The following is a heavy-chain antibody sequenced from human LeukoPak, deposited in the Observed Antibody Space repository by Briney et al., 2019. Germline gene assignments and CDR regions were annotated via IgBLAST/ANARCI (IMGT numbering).Heavy chain of an antibody. CDR1: GGSICSYS. CDR2: IYYSGST. D-gene: IGHD2-15*01. J-gene: IGHJ6*02. V-gene: IGHV4-59*08. CDR3: ARLGYCSGGSCYSTWAYGMAV. Sequence: SETLSLTCTGSGGSICSYSWSWIRQPPGKGLEWIGYIYYSGSTYYNPSLKSRVTISVDTSKNQFSLKLSSVTAADTAVYYCARLGYCSGGSCYSTWAYGMAVWGQGTTVTVSS.